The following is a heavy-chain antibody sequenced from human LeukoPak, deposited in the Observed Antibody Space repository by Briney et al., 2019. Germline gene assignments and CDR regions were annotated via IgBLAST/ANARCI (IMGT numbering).Heavy chain of an antibody. Sequence: GGSLRLSCAASGFTFSSYAMHWVRQAPGKGLEWVAVISYDGSNKYYADSVKGRFTIPRDNSKNTLYLQMNSLRAEDTAVYYCARDPQDSSGYYYGNFDYWGQGTLVTVSS. CDR3: ARDPQDSSGYYYGNFDY. CDR1: GFTFSSYA. V-gene: IGHV3-30-3*01. J-gene: IGHJ4*02. CDR2: ISYDGSNK. D-gene: IGHD3-22*01.